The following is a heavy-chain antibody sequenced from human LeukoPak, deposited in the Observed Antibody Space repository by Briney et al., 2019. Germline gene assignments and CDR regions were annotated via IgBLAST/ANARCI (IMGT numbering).Heavy chain of an antibody. D-gene: IGHD3-10*01. V-gene: IGHV4-34*09. CDR1: GGSFSGYY. J-gene: IGHJ6*02. Sequence: PSETLSLTCAVYGGSFSGYYWSWIRQPPGKGLEWIGYVYYSGSTYYNPSLKSRVTISVDTSKNQFSLKLSSVTAADTAVYYCARALDGSGRGYYYYGMDVWGQGTTVTVSS. CDR3: ARALDGSGRGYYYYGMDV. CDR2: VYYSGST.